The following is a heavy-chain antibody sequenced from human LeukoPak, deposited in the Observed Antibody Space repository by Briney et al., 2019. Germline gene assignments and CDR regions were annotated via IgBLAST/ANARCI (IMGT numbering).Heavy chain of an antibody. V-gene: IGHV4-31*03. D-gene: IGHD6-19*01. CDR2: IYYSGST. CDR1: GGSISSGGYY. J-gene: IGHJ4*02. CDR3: ARHGYSGWYVY. Sequence: SQTLSLTCTVSGGSISSGGYYWSWIRQHPGKGLEWIGYIYYSGSTYYNPSLKSRVTVSVDTSKNQFSLKLSSVTAADTAVYYCARHGYSGWYVYWGQGTLVTVSS.